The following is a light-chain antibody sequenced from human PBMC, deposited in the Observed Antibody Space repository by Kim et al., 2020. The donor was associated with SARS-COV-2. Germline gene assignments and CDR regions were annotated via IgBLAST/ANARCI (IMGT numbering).Light chain of an antibody. CDR2: GAS. J-gene: IGKJ2*01. CDR3: QKYDTSPYI. CDR1: HSVSGNY. Sequence: WSPGDSATLSCRASHSVSGNYLAWYQQKPGQAPRLLIYGASGRATGIPDRFSGSGSGTDFTLTISRLEPEDFVVYYCQKYDTSPYIFGQGTKLEI. V-gene: IGKV3-20*01.